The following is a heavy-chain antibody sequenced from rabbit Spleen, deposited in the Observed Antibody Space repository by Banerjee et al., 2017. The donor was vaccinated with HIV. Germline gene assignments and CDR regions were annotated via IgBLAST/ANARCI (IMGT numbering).Heavy chain of an antibody. CDR3: VRDKASISGDYGPWYFDL. D-gene: IGHD1-1*01. V-gene: IGHV1S47*01. Sequence: QEQLKETGGGLVQPGGSLTLSCKASGFDFSSYGMSWVRQAPGKGLEWIGYIDPVFGNTYYANWVNGRFTISSHNAQNTLYLQLSSLTAADTATYFCVRDKASISGDYGPWYFDLWGPGTLVTVS. CDR2: IDPVFGNT. J-gene: IGHJ4*01. CDR1: GFDFSSYG.